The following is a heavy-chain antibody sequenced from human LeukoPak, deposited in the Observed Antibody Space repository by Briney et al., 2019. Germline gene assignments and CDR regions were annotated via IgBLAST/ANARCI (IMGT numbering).Heavy chain of an antibody. Sequence: GGSLRLSCAASGFPFSSYVMHWVRQAPGKGLEWVPFTSYDGSNKYYADSMKGRFTISRDNSKNTLDLQMNSLRTEDTAMYYCARGDDSSGYFYSYFDYWGQGTLVTVSS. D-gene: IGHD3-22*01. CDR1: GFPFSSYV. J-gene: IGHJ4*02. CDR2: TSYDGSNK. V-gene: IGHV3-30-3*01. CDR3: ARGDDSSGYFYSYFDY.